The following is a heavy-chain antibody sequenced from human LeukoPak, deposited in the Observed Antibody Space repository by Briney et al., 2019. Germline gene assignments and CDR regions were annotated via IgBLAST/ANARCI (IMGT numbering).Heavy chain of an antibody. Sequence: ASVKVSCKASGYTLTGYYMHWVRQAPGQGLEWMGWINPNSGGTNYAQKFQGWVTMTRDTSISTAYMELSGLRSDDTAVYYCARGRVRGVSSLDSDYWGQGTLVTVSS. D-gene: IGHD3-10*01. J-gene: IGHJ4*02. V-gene: IGHV1-2*04. CDR2: INPNSGGT. CDR1: GYTLTGYY. CDR3: ARGRVRGVSSLDSDY.